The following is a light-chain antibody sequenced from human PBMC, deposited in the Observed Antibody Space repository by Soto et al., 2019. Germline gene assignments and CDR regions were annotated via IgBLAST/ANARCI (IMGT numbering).Light chain of an antibody. J-gene: IGLJ3*02. Sequence: QSAPTQPPSASGSPGQSVTGSCTGTSSDVGGYNYVSWYQQHPGKAPKLMIYDVSKRPSGVPDRFSGSKSGNTASLTVSGLQAEDEADYYCSSYAGSNNFEVFGGATKVTVL. CDR3: SSYAGSNNFEV. CDR1: SSDVGGYNY. CDR2: DVS. V-gene: IGLV2-8*01.